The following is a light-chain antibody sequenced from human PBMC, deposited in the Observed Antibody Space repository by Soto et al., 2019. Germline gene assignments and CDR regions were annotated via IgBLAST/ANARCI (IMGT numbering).Light chain of an antibody. V-gene: IGKV1-9*01. CDR3: QQLRMYPST. Sequence: IQLTQSPSSLSASVDDRVTITCLASQDIAIYLAWYQQKPGEAPKLLIYAASTLYGGVPSRFSGSGSGTDFALTITSLQAEDFATYYCQQLRMYPSTFGGGTKVDIK. CDR1: QDIAIY. CDR2: AAS. J-gene: IGKJ4*01.